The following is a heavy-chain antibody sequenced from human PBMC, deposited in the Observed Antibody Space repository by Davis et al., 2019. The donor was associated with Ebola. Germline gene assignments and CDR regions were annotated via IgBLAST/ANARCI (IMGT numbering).Heavy chain of an antibody. J-gene: IGHJ4*02. CDR2: INTDGSST. CDR1: GFTFSSYW. CDR3: VGDPTVFGVVPGNYFAH. V-gene: IGHV3-74*01. Sequence: HTGGSLRLSCAASGFTFSSYWMHWVRQAPGKGLVWVSRINTDGSSTTYADSVKGRFTISRDNAKNTLYLQMNSLRVDDTALYYCVGDPTVFGVVPGNYFAHWGQGILVTVSS. D-gene: IGHD3-3*01.